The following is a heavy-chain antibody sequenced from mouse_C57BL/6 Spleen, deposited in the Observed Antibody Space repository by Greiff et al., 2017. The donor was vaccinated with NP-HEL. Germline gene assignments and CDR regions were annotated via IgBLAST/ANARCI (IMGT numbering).Heavy chain of an antibody. Sequence: VQLQESGAELVRPGTSVKVSCKASGYAFTNYLIEWVKQRPGQGLEWIGVINPGSGGTNYNEKFKGKATLTADKSSSTAYMQLSSLTSEDSAVYFCARENMEDYDPYYYAMDYGGQGTSVTVSS. J-gene: IGHJ4*01. CDR2: INPGSGGT. D-gene: IGHD2-4*01. CDR3: ARENMEDYDPYYYAMDY. CDR1: GYAFTNYL. V-gene: IGHV1-54*01.